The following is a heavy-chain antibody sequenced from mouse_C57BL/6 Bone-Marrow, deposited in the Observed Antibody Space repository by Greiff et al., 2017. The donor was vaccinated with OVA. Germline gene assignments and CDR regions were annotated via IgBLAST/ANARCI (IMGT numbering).Heavy chain of an antibody. J-gene: IGHJ1*03. CDR1: GYTFTSYT. Sequence: QVHVKQSGAELARPGASVKMSCKASGYTFTSYTMHWVKQRPGQGLEWIGYINPSSGYTKYNQKFKDKATLTADKSSSTAYMQLSSLTSEDSAVYYCARDGYYPHWYFDVWGTGTTVTVSS. D-gene: IGHD2-3*01. V-gene: IGHV1-4*01. CDR3: ARDGYYPHWYFDV. CDR2: INPSSGYT.